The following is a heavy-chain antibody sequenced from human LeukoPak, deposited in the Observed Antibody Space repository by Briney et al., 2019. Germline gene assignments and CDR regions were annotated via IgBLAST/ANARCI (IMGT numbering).Heavy chain of an antibody. CDR3: AKDSEYDYVWGSHFDY. J-gene: IGHJ4*02. CDR1: GFTFSSYA. V-gene: IGHV3-23*01. CDR2: ISGSGGST. D-gene: IGHD3-16*01. Sequence: PGGSLRLSCAAPGFTFSSYAMSWVRQAPGKGLEWVSAISGSGGSTYYADSVKGRFTISRDNSKNTLYLQMNSLRAEDTAVYYCAKDSEYDYVWGSHFDYWGQGTLVTVSS.